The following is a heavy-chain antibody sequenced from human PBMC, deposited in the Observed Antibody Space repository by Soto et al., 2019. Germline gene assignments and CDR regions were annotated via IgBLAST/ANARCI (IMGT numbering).Heavy chain of an antibody. CDR1: GDSVSSNSAA. CDR3: ARGITIFGVVTVPVRGMDV. J-gene: IGHJ6*02. V-gene: IGHV6-1*01. Sequence: PSQTLSLTCAISGDSVSSNSAAWNWIRQSPSRGLEWLGRTYYRSKWYNDYAVSVKSRITINPDTSKNQFSLQLNSVTPEDTAVYYCARGITIFGVVTVPVRGMDVWGQGTTVTVSS. CDR2: TYYRSKWYN. D-gene: IGHD3-3*01.